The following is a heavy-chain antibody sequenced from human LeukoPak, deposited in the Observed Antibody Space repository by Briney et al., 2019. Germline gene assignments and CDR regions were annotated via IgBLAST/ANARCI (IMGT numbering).Heavy chain of an antibody. CDR1: GFTFSDYN. CDR3: ANAGNLFRSLNY. CDR2: ISTSGNTI. D-gene: IGHD4-23*01. V-gene: IGHV3-11*04. J-gene: IGHJ4*02. Sequence: GGSLRLSCAASGFTFSDYNMNWIRQAPGKGLEWVSYISTSGNTIYYADSVKGRFTVSRDNSKNSLYLQMNSLRADDTAVYYCANAGNLFRSLNYWGQGTLVTVSS.